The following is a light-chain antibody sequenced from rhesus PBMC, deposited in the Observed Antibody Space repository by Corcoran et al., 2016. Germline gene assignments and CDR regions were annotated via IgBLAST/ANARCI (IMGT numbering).Light chain of an antibody. J-gene: IGKJ1*01. Sequence: DIQMTQSPSSLSASVGDTVTITFRASQGISNYLVWYQQKPGNAPKTLIYYASHLESGVPSRFSGSGSGTDFTLTISSLQPEDFAIYYCQQHNSYPWTFGQGTKVEIK. V-gene: IGKV1S14*01. CDR3: QQHNSYPWT. CDR1: QGISNY. CDR2: YAS.